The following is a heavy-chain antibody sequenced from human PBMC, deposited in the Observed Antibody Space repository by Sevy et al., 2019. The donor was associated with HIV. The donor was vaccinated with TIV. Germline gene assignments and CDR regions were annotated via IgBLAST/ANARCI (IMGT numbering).Heavy chain of an antibody. CDR2: VDYSGST. Sequence: SETLSLTCTVSGGSISNYYWSWIRQSPGKGLEWIGYVDYSGSTNYDSSLKSRVTISVDSSKNQFSLTVTSVTAADTAVYYCARSGYCSSTTCYVGHWLDPWGQGTLVTVSS. V-gene: IGHV4-59*12. CDR1: GGSISNYY. D-gene: IGHD2-2*01. CDR3: ARSGYCSSTTCYVGHWLDP. J-gene: IGHJ5*02.